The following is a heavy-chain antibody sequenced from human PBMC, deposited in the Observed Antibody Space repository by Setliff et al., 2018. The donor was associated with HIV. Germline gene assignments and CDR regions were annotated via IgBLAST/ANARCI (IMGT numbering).Heavy chain of an antibody. V-gene: IGHV4-59*01. CDR2: IYYSGST. J-gene: IGHJ4*02. CDR1: GGSISRYY. Sequence: SETLSLTCTVSGGSISRYYWSWIRQPPGKGLEWIGYIYYSGSTNYNPSLKSRVTISVDTSKNQFSLNLTSVTAADTAVYYCARGPSRWGSIPFDYWSQGTLVTVSS. CDR3: ARGPSRWGSIPFDY. D-gene: IGHD2-21*01.